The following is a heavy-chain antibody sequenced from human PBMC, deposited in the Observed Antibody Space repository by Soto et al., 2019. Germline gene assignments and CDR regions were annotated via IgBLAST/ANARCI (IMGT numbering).Heavy chain of an antibody. CDR2: ISSTTNYI. CDR3: ARERRYCSSTSCYTENYYYGMDV. Sequence: GGSLRLSCAASGFTFTRYSMNWVRQAPGKGLEWVSSISSTTNYIYYGDSMKGRFTISRDNAKNSLYLEMNSLRAVDTAVYYCARERRYCSSTSCYTENYYYGMDVWGQGTTVTVSS. V-gene: IGHV3-21*06. CDR1: GFTFTRYS. J-gene: IGHJ6*02. D-gene: IGHD2-2*02.